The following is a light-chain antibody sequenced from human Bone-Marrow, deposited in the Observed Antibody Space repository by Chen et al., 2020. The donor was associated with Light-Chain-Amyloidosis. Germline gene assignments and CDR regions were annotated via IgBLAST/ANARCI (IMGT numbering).Light chain of an antibody. V-gene: IGLV2-14*03. J-gene: IGLJ3*02. CDR2: DVS. CDR1: NSDVGAHKY. Sequence: SALTQPASVAGSHGQSVTSSCTGSNSDVGAHKYVSWYQQSPGKAPKLIIYDVSDRPSGLSYRFSGSKSGNTASLTIYGLQAEDEADYYCGSYTTTNTLVFGGGTKLTVL. CDR3: GSYTTTNTLV.